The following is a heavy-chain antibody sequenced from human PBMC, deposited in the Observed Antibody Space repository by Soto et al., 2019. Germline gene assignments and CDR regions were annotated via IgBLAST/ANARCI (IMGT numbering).Heavy chain of an antibody. Sequence: VQLVESGGGLVQPGGSLRLSCAASGFTFSSYSMNWVRQAPGKGLEWVSSISSSSSYIYYADSVKGRFTISRDNAKNSLYLQMNSLRAEDTAVYYCARDSDEEQQLVPYYFDYWGQGTLVTVSS. V-gene: IGHV3-21*01. CDR2: ISSSSSYI. D-gene: IGHD6-13*01. CDR1: GFTFSSYS. CDR3: ARDSDEEQQLVPYYFDY. J-gene: IGHJ4*02.